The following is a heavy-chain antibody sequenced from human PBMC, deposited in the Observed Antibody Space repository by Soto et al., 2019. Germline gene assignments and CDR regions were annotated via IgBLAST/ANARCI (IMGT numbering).Heavy chain of an antibody. CDR3: VKAGYNVYDSGSDI. CDR1: GFIFRSYA. V-gene: IGHV3-64D*06. CDR2: ISSDGADT. D-gene: IGHD5-12*01. Sequence: GGSLRLFCSASGFIFRSYAMHWVRQAPGKGLEHVSVISSDGADTYYVDSVKGRFTISRDNSKNTVYLQMTRLRSEDTAVYYCVKAGYNVYDSGSDIWGQGTKVTVSS. J-gene: IGHJ3*02.